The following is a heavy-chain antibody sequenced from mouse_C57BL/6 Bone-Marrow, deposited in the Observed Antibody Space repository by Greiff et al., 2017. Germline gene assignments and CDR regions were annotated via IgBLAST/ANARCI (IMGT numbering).Heavy chain of an antibody. J-gene: IGHJ4*01. Sequence: EVKLMESGGGLVQPGGSMKLSCVASGFTFSNYWMNWVRQSPEKGLEWVAQIRLKSDNYATHYAESVKGRFTISRDDSKSSVYLQMNNLRAEDTGIYYCTDYGSSPYAMDYWGQGTSVTVSS. V-gene: IGHV6-3*01. CDR1: GFTFSNYW. CDR3: TDYGSSPYAMDY. CDR2: IRLKSDNYAT. D-gene: IGHD1-1*01.